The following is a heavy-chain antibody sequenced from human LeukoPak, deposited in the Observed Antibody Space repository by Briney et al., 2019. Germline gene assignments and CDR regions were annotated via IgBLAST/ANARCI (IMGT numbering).Heavy chain of an antibody. CDR2: INHSGST. V-gene: IGHV4-34*01. CDR1: GGSFSGYY. D-gene: IGHD3-10*01. J-gene: IGHJ4*02. Sequence: PSETLSLTCAVYGGSFSGYYWSWIRQPPGKGLEWIGEINHSGSTNYNPSLKSRVTISVDTSKNQFSLKLSSVTAADTAVYYCARHPIPILLWFGEAYFDYWGQGTLVTVSS. CDR3: ARHPIPILLWFGEAYFDY.